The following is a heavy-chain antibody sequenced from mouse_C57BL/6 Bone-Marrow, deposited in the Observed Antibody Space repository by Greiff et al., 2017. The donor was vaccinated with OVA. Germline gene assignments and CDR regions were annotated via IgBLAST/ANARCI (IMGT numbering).Heavy chain of an antibody. J-gene: IGHJ2*01. V-gene: IGHV1-82*01. CDR2: IYPGDGDT. CDR1: GYAFSSSW. CDR3: AREGGSH. Sequence: VQLQESGPELVKPGASVKISCKASGYAFSSSWMNWVKQRPGKGLEWIGRIYPGDGDTKYNGKFKGKATLTADKSSSTAYMQLSSLTSEDSAVYFCAREGGSHWGQGTTLTVSS.